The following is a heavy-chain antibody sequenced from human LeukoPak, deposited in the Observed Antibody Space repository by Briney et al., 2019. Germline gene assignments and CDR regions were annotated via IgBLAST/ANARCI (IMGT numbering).Heavy chain of an antibody. CDR1: GGTFSSYA. V-gene: IGHV1-69*13. CDR2: IIPIFGTA. J-gene: IGHJ3*02. D-gene: IGHD2-21*02. Sequence: SVKVSCKASGGTFSSYAISWVRQAPGQGLEWMGGIIPIFGTANYAQKFQGRVTITADESTSTAYMELSSLRSEDTAVYYCARDSGIAYCGGDCSLWYAFDIWGQGTMVTVSS. CDR3: ARDSGIAYCGGDCSLWYAFDI.